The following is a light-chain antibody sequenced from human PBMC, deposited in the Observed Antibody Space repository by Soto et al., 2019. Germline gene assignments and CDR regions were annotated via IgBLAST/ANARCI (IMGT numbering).Light chain of an antibody. CDR1: SVHSSYA. CDR2: LNSDGSH. J-gene: IGLJ3*02. V-gene: IGLV4-69*01. CDR3: QTWGTGLWV. Sequence: QSVLTQSPSASASLGASVKLTCTLSSVHSSYAIAWHQQQPEKGPRYLMKLNSDGSHSKGDGIPDRFSGSSSGAERYLTISSLQSEDEADYYCQTWGTGLWVFGGGTKLTVL.